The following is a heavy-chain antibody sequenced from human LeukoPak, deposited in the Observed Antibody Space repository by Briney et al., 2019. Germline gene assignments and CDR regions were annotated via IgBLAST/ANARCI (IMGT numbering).Heavy chain of an antibody. D-gene: IGHD6-13*01. Sequence: GGSLRLSCAASGFTFSDYYMSWIRQAPGKGLEWVSYISSSGSTIYYADSVKGRFTISRDNAKNSLYLQMNSLRAEDTAVYYCAREVKQQLVRGYMDVWGKGTTVTISS. CDR2: ISSSGSTI. V-gene: IGHV3-11*01. CDR1: GFTFSDYY. CDR3: AREVKQQLVRGYMDV. J-gene: IGHJ6*03.